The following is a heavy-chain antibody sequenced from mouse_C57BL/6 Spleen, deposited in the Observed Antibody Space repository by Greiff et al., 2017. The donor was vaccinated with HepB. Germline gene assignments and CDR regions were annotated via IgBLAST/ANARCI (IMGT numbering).Heavy chain of an antibody. D-gene: IGHD2-2*01. Sequence: VQLQQSGPELVKPGASVKISCKASGYAFSSSWMNWVKQRPGKGLEWIGRIYPGDGDTNYNGKFKGKATLTADKSSSTAYMQLSSLTSEDSAVYFCARDYYGYDDDYWGQGTTLTVSA. V-gene: IGHV1-82*01. CDR1: GYAFSSSW. CDR2: IYPGDGDT. J-gene: IGHJ2*01. CDR3: ARDYYGYDDDY.